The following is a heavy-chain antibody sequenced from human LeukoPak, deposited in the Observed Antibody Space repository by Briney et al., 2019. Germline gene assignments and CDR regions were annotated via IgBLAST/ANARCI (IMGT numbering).Heavy chain of an antibody. CDR1: GFTFSSYG. Sequence: GRSLRLSCAASGFTFSSYGMHWVRQAPGKGLEWVAVIWYDGSNKYYADSVKGRFTISRDNSKNTLYLQMNSLRAEDTAVYYCAKEARDMGPYSSSSEYYFDYWGQGTLVSVSS. CDR2: IWYDGSNK. D-gene: IGHD6-6*01. V-gene: IGHV3-33*06. CDR3: AKEARDMGPYSSSSEYYFDY. J-gene: IGHJ4*02.